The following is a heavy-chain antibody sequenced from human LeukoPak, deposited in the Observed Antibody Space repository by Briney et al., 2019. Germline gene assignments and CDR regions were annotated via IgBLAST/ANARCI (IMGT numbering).Heavy chain of an antibody. CDR2: IRGSGGST. Sequence: GGSLRLSCAAFGFTFSSYAMTWVRQAPGKGLEWVSNIRGSGGSTYYADSVKGRFTISRDNSKNTLYLQMNSLRAEDTAVYYCAKDEGGITMPGWHDYWGQGTLVTVSS. D-gene: IGHD3-10*01. CDR3: AKDEGGITMPGWHDY. CDR1: GFTFSSYA. V-gene: IGHV3-23*01. J-gene: IGHJ4*02.